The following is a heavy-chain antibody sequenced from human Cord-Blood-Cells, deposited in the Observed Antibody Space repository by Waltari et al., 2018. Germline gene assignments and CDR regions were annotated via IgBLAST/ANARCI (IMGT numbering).Heavy chain of an antibody. D-gene: IGHD6-13*01. CDR1: GFTFSSYI. J-gene: IGHJ5*02. CDR2: ISSSSSYK. Sequence: EVQLVESGGGLVKPVGSLRLSCAASGFTFSSYIMNCVRQTPGRGLEWVSSISSSSSYKYDADPLTSPFTIARDTAKQSLYLQMNSVTAEDTAVNYWARVSAILGTWGQGTLVTVSS. CDR3: ARVSAILGT. V-gene: IGHV3-21*01.